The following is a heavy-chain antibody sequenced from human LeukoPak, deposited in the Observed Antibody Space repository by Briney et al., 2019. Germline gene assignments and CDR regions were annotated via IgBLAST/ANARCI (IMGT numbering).Heavy chain of an antibody. Sequence: SETLSLTCTVSGGTISRYYWSWIRQPPGKGLEWIGYIYYSGSTNYNPSLKSRVTISVDTSKNQFSLKLSSVTAADTAVYYCASVAAAGIYGMDVWGQGTTVTVSS. V-gene: IGHV4-59*01. CDR2: IYYSGST. CDR3: ASVAAAGIYGMDV. CDR1: GGTISRYY. D-gene: IGHD6-13*01. J-gene: IGHJ6*02.